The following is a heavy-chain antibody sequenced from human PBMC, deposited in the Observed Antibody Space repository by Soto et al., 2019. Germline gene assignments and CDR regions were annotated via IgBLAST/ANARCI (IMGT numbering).Heavy chain of an antibody. J-gene: IGHJ3*02. CDR1: GYRFTSYW. D-gene: IGHD1-26*01. CDR3: VGQAVLGATKSFDI. V-gene: IGHV5-51*01. Sequence: GESLKISCQGSGYRFTSYWIAWVRQLPGKGLEWMGTIYPGDSDTRYSPPFQGQVTISADKSISTAYLQWSSLKASDTAMYYCVGQAVLGATKSFDIWGQGTMVTV. CDR2: IYPGDSDT.